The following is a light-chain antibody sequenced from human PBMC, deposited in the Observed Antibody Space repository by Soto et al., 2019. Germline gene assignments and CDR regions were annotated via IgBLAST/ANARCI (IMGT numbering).Light chain of an antibody. CDR1: QSVSSY. J-gene: IGKJ1*01. CDR2: DAS. Sequence: EIVLTQSPATLSLSPGERATLSCRASQSVSSYLAWYQQKPGQAPRLLIYDASNRATGIPARFSGSGSGTDFILTIRSLEPEDFAVYYCQQRSNWPRTFGQGTKVDIK. V-gene: IGKV3-11*01. CDR3: QQRSNWPRT.